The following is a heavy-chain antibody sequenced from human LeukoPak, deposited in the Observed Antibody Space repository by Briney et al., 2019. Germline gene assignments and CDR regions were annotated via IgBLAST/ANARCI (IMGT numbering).Heavy chain of an antibody. V-gene: IGHV1-2*02. D-gene: IGHD6-6*01. CDR1: GYTFTASY. CDR3: ARGGGRSSSAFDP. Sequence: ASVKVSCKASGYTFTASYMHWVRQAPGQELEWMGWINPNSGGTKYAQNFQGRVTMTRDTSISTAYMELSRLRSDDTAVYYCARGGGRSSSAFDPWGQGTLVTVSS. CDR2: INPNSGGT. J-gene: IGHJ5*02.